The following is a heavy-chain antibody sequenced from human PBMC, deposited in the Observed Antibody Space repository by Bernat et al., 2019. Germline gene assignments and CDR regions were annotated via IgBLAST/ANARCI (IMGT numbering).Heavy chain of an antibody. CDR3: ARDRRSPWNAFDI. Sequence: QVQLVESGGGVVQPGRSLRLSCAASGFIFSSYGMHWVRQAPGKGLEWVAVIWYDGSNKYYADSVKGRFTISRDNSKNTLYLQMNSLRAEDTAVYYCARDRRSPWNAFDIWGQGTMVTVSS. J-gene: IGHJ3*02. D-gene: IGHD1-1*01. CDR2: IWYDGSNK. V-gene: IGHV3-33*01. CDR1: GFIFSSYG.